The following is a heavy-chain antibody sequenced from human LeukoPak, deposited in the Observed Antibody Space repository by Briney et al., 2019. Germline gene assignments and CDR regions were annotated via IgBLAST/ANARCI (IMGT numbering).Heavy chain of an antibody. J-gene: IGHJ4*02. CDR2: INHSGST. D-gene: IGHD6-19*01. CDR3: ARVGSGPILGFLDY. V-gene: IGHV4-34*01. CDR1: GGSFGGYY. Sequence: PSETLSLTCAVYGGSFGGYYWSWIRQPPGKGLEWIGEINHSGSTNYNPSLKSRVTISVDTSKNQFSLKLSSVTAADTAVYYCARVGSGPILGFLDYWGQGTLVTVSS.